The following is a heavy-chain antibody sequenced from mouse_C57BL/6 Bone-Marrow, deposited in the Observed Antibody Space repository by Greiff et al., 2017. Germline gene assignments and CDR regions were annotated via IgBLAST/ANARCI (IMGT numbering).Heavy chain of an antibody. CDR1: GFNIKDYY. J-gene: IGHJ1*03. V-gene: IGHV14-1*01. D-gene: IGHD1-1*01. CDR2: IDPEGGDT. Sequence: VQLQQSGAELVRPGASVKLSCTASGFNIKDYYMHWVKQRPEQGLEWIGMIDPEGGDTEYAPKFQGKATMTADTSSNTAYLQLSSLTCEDTAVYYCRGSSYPDWYFDVWGTGTTVTVSS. CDR3: RGSSYPDWYFDV.